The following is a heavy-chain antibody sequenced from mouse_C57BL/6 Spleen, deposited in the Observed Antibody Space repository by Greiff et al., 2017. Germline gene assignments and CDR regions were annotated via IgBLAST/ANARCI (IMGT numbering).Heavy chain of an antibody. CDR3: AREGIYYGIFAY. CDR1: GYTFTSYW. Sequence: QVQLQQPGAELVRPGTSVKLSCKASGYTFTSYWMHWVKQRPGQGLEWIGVIDPSDSYTNYNQKFKGKATLTVDTSSSTAYMQLSSLTSEDSAVYYCAREGIYYGIFAYWGQGTLVTVSA. V-gene: IGHV1-59*01. D-gene: IGHD2-1*01. J-gene: IGHJ3*01. CDR2: IDPSDSYT.